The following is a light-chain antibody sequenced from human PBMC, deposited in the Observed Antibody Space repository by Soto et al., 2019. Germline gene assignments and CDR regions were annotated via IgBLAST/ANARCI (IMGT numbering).Light chain of an antibody. J-gene: IGKJ1*01. CDR1: QSISSW. V-gene: IGKV1-5*03. CDR3: QHYNSYPWT. Sequence: DIQMTPSPSTLSASVGDRVTITCRASQSISSWLAWYQQKPGKAPTLLIYKASSLESGVPSRFSRRGSGTDSTLTIRSLQTDDFATYYCQHYNSYPWTFGQRTKVVIK. CDR2: KAS.